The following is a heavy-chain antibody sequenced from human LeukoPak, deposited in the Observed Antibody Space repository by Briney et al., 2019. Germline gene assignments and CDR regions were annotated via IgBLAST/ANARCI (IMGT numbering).Heavy chain of an antibody. CDR2: IWYDGSNK. V-gene: IGHV3-33*01. CDR3: ARQLYSSSWPRSWYFDL. CDR1: GFTFSSYG. Sequence: GGSLRLSCAASGFTFSSYGMHWVRQAPGKGLEWVAVIWYDGSNKYYTDSVKGRFTISRDNSKNTLYLQMNSLRAEDTAVYYCARQLYSSSWPRSWYFDLWGRGTLVTVSS. J-gene: IGHJ2*01. D-gene: IGHD6-13*01.